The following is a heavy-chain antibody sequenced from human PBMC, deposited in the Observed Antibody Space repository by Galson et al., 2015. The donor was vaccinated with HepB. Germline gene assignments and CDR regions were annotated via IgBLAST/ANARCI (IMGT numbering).Heavy chain of an antibody. Sequence: VSGVSISNYYWSWIRQPPGKGLEWIGYAHYSGTTNYNSSLKSRVTISVDTSKNQFSLDLSSATAADTAVYYCAGRGGDSGTFNYWGQGTLVTVSS. J-gene: IGHJ4*02. CDR3: AGRGGDSGTFNY. CDR1: GVSISNYY. D-gene: IGHD2-21*02. V-gene: IGHV4-59*08. CDR2: AHYSGTT.